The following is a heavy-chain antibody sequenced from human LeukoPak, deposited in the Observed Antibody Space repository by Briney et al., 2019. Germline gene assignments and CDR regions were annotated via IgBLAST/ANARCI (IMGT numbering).Heavy chain of an antibody. CDR1: GFTFSSYA. V-gene: IGHV3-23*01. D-gene: IGHD3-22*01. J-gene: IGHJ3*02. CDR3: AKDHDSSGYYRGDAFDI. CDR2: ISGSGGST. Sequence: PGGSMRLSCAASGFTFSSYAMSWVRQAPGKGLEWVSAISGSGGSTYYADSVKGRFTISRDNSKNTLYLQMNSLRAEDTAVYYCAKDHDSSGYYRGDAFDIWGQGTMATVSS.